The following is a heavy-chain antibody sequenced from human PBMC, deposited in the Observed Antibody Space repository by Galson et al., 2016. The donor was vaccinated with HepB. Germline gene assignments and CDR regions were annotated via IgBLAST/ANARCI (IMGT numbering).Heavy chain of an antibody. CDR1: GFTFGDYA. D-gene: IGHD4-11*01. CDR3: TRVGNDYSNYGAFDY. Sequence: SLRLSCAASGFTFGDYAMSWVRQAPGKGLEWVGFIRIKAYGETTEYAASVKGRFTISRDDSKSIAYLQMSRLRTEDTALYYCTRVGNDYSNYGAFDYWGQGTLLTVSS. V-gene: IGHV3-49*04. J-gene: IGHJ4*02. CDR2: IRIKAYGETT.